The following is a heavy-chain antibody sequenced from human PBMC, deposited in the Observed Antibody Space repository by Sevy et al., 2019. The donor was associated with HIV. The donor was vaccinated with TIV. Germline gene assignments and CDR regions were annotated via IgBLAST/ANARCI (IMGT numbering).Heavy chain of an antibody. Sequence: LSLTCAASGFTFSDYYMSWIRQAPGKGLEWVSYISSRGSTIYYADSVKGRFTISRANAKNSLCLQMNSLRAEDTAVYYCARGDYCSSTSCYHYNWFDPWGQGTLVTVSS. CDR2: ISSRGSTI. J-gene: IGHJ5*02. CDR1: GFTFSDYY. V-gene: IGHV3-11*01. D-gene: IGHD2-2*01. CDR3: ARGDYCSSTSCYHYNWFDP.